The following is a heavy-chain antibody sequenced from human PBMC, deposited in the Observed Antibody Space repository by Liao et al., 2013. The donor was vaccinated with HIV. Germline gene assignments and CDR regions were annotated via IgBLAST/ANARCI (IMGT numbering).Heavy chain of an antibody. CDR1: GGSFSGYY. V-gene: IGHV4-34*01. Sequence: QVQLQQWGAGLLKPSETLSLTCAVYGGSFSGYYWSWIRQPPGKGLEWIGEINNSGSTNYNPSLKSRVTISVDTSKKQFSLKLSSVTAADTAVYYCARGRAYYDFWDLNRGFDYWGQGTLVTVSS. J-gene: IGHJ4*02. CDR3: ARGRAYYDFWDLNRGFDY. CDR2: INNSGST. D-gene: IGHD3-3*01.